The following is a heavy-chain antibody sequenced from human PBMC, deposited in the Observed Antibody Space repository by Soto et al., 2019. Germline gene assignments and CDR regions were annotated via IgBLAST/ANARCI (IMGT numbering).Heavy chain of an antibody. CDR1: GFTFSSYG. CDR3: AKDRIVGARQPYYYYGMDV. V-gene: IGHV3-30*18. Sequence: GGSLRLSCAASGFTFSSYGMHWVRQAPGKGLEWVAVISYDGSNKYYADSVKGRFTISRDNSKNTLYLQMNSLRAEDTAVYYCAKDRIVGARQPYYYYGMDVWGQGTTVTVSS. CDR2: ISYDGSNK. D-gene: IGHD1-26*01. J-gene: IGHJ6*02.